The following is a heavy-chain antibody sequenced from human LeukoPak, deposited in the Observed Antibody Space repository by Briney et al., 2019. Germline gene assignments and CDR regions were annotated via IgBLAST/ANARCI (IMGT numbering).Heavy chain of an antibody. CDR2: VQYSGST. D-gene: IGHD2-15*01. CDR1: GASVSRYY. Sequence: SETLSLTCTVSGASVSRYYSYWVRQSPGKGLEWIGYVQYSGSTYYNPSLKSRVSLSVDASKNQFSLELSSVTAADTAVYYCARPSSPYCSGGSCYSWVYWGQGTLVTVSS. V-gene: IGHV4-59*02. J-gene: IGHJ4*02. CDR3: ARPSSPYCSGGSCYSWVY.